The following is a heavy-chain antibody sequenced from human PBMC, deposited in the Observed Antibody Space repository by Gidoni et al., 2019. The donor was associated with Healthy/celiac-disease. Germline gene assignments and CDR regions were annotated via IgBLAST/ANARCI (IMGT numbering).Heavy chain of an antibody. D-gene: IGHD4-17*01. Sequence: EVQLVESGGGLVQPGRSLRLSCAASGFTFDDYAMHWVRKAPGKGLEWVSGISWNSGSIGYADSVKGRFTISRDNAKNSLYLQMNSLRAEDTALYYCAKDKAVVGDYGDYYYYYG. CDR1: GFTFDDYA. CDR3: AKDKAVVGDYGDYYYYYG. CDR2: ISWNSGSI. V-gene: IGHV3-9*01. J-gene: IGHJ6*01.